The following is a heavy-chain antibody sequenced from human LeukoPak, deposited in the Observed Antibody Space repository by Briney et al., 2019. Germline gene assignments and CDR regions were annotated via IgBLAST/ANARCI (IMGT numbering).Heavy chain of an antibody. D-gene: IGHD3-22*01. J-gene: IGHJ6*02. Sequence: PGRSLRLSCAASGFTFSSYGMHWVRQAPGKGLEWVAVISYDGSNKYYADSVKGRFTISRDNAENSLYLQMNSLRAEDTAVYYCARARTYDSSGPYYYYYAMDVWGQGTTVTVSS. CDR2: ISYDGSNK. V-gene: IGHV3-30*03. CDR3: ARARTYDSSGPYYYYYAMDV. CDR1: GFTFSSYG.